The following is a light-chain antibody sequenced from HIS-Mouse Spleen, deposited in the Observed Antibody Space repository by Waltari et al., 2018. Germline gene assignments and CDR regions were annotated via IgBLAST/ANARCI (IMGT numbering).Light chain of an antibody. CDR3: QSADSSGTYSVV. CDR2: KDS. V-gene: IGLV3-25*03. CDR1: ALPKQY. J-gene: IGLJ2*01. Sequence: SYDLTQPPSVSVSPGQTARITCSGDALPKQYAYWYQQKPGQAPVLGIYKDSERPSGIPGRFAGSSSGTTVTLTISGVQAEDEADYYCQSADSSGTYSVVFGGGTKLTVL.